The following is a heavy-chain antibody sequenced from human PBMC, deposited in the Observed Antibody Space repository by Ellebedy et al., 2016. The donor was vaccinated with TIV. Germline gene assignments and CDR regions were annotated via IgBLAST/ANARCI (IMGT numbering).Heavy chain of an antibody. CDR2: IKQDGSEK. V-gene: IGHV3-7*01. CDR1: GFTFSSYW. D-gene: IGHD1-26*01. J-gene: IGHJ4*02. Sequence: GESLKISCAASGFTFSSYWMSWVRQAPGKGLEWVANIKQDGSEKYYVDSVKGRFTISRDNSKNTLYLQMNSLRAEDTAVYYCARDASEGSGSYSWGQGTLVTVSS. CDR3: ARDASEGSGSYS.